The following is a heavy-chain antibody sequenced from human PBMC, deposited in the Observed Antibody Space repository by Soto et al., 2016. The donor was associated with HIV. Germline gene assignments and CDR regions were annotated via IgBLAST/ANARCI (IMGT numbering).Heavy chain of an antibody. CDR2: ISAYNGNT. Sequence: QVQLVQSGAEVKKPGASVKVSCKASGYTFTSYGISWVRQAPGQGLEWMGWISAYNGNTNYAQKFQGRVTITADESTSTAYMELSSLRSEDTAVYYCARDYGSRWLPNQGWFDPGAREPWSPSPQ. D-gene: IGHD5-12*01. J-gene: IGHJ5*02. CDR3: ARDYGSRWLPNQGWFDP. V-gene: IGHV1-18*01. CDR1: GYTFTSYG.